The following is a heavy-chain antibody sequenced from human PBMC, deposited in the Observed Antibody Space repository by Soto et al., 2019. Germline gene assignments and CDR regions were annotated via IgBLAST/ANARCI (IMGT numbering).Heavy chain of an antibody. CDR3: ARGGDYYDSSGYYAAFDI. D-gene: IGHD3-22*01. J-gene: IGHJ3*02. Sequence: SQTLSLTCAISGDSVSSNSAAWNWIRQSPSRGLEWLGRTYYRSKWYNDYAVSVKSRITINPDTSKNQFSLQLNSVTPEDTAVYYCARGGDYYDSSGYYAAFDIWGQGTMVTVSS. V-gene: IGHV6-1*01. CDR1: GDSVSSNSAA. CDR2: TYYRSKWYN.